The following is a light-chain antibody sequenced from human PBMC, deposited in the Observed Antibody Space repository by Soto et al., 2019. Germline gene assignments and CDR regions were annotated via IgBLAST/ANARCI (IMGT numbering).Light chain of an antibody. CDR3: ASTTRSSTSV. V-gene: IGLV2-14*01. J-gene: IGLJ1*01. Sequence: QSVLSQPASVSGSPGQSITISCTGTSSDVGGYEYVSWYQHQPDKAPKLIIYDVTNRPSGVSTRFSGSKSGNTASLTISGMQTEDEADYYCASTTRSSTSVFGTGTKVTVL. CDR1: SSDVGGYEY. CDR2: DVT.